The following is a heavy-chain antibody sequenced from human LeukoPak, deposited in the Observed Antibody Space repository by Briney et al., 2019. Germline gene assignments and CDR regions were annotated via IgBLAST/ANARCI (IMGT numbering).Heavy chain of an antibody. V-gene: IGHV3-11*05. J-gene: IGHJ5*02. CDR3: ARDLGTHCSSTSCYEYNWFDP. D-gene: IGHD2-2*01. Sequence: GGSLRLSCAASGFTFSDYYMSWIRQAPGKGLEWVSYISSSSSYTNYADSVKGRFTISRDNAKNSLYLQMNSLRAEDTAVYYCARDLGTHCSSTSCYEYNWFDPWGQGTLVTVSS. CDR1: GFTFSDYY. CDR2: ISSSSSYT.